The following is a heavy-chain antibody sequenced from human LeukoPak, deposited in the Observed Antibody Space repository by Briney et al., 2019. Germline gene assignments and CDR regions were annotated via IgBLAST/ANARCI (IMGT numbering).Heavy chain of an antibody. CDR3: ATTKGGTTGYYFDY. V-gene: IGHV3-23*01. D-gene: IGHD1-7*01. CDR2: ISGYGGTA. J-gene: IGHJ4*02. CDR1: GFTFSSYA. Sequence: GGSLRLSCAASGFTFSSYAMSWVRQAPGKGLEWVSAISGYGGTAYYADSVRGRFTISRDNPKNTLFVQMNSLRAEDTAVYYCATTKGGTTGYYFDYWGQGTLVTVSS.